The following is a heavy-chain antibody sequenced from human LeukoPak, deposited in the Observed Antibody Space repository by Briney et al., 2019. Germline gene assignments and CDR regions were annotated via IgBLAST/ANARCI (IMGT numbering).Heavy chain of an antibody. D-gene: IGHD3-16*01. CDR3: ARDQGGS. J-gene: IGHJ4*02. CDR2: INPAGTKM. CDR1: GFSFSSCD. V-gene: IGHV3-21*01. Sequence: GGSLRLSCAASGFSFSSCDMSWVRQAPGRGPEWVSSINPAGTKMNYADSVKGRFTISRDNDKKSVFLQMNNLSAEDTAVYYCARDQGGSWGQGTLVIVSS.